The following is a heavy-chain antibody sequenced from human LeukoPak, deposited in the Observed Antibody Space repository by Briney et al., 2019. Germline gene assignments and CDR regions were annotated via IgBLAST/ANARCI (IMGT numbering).Heavy chain of an antibody. D-gene: IGHD3-10*01. CDR2: IYYSGST. CDR1: GGSIGSYY. Sequence: SETLSLTCTVSGGSIGSYYWSWIRQPPGKGLEWIGYIYYSGSTNYNPSLKSRVAISVDTSKNQFSLKLSSVTAADTAVYYCARVFGLESGSYYAPWYFDYWGQGTLVTVSS. J-gene: IGHJ4*02. V-gene: IGHV4-59*12. CDR3: ARVFGLESGSYYAPWYFDY.